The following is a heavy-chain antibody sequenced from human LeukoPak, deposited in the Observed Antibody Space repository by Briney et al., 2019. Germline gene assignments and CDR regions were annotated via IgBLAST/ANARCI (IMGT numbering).Heavy chain of an antibody. D-gene: IGHD3-10*01. J-gene: IGHJ3*02. CDR1: GFSLSTSGVG. CDR3: AHRSGAGFGELPADAFDI. CDR2: IYWDDDK. Sequence: SGPTLVNPTQTLTLTCTFSGFSLSTSGVGVGWIRQPPGKALEWLALIYWDDDKRYSPSLKSRLTITKDTSKNQVVLTMTNMDPVDTATYYCAHRSGAGFGELPADAFDIWGQGTMVTVSS. V-gene: IGHV2-5*02.